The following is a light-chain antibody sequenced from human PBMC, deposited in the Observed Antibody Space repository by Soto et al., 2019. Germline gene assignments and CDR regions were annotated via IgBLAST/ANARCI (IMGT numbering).Light chain of an antibody. Sequence: SYELTQPPSVSVAPGQTARITCGGNNIGSKSVHWYQQKPGQAPVLVVHDDSDRPSGIPERFSGSNSGNTAALTISRVEAGDEADYYCQLWDSSSDHPYVFGTGTKLTVL. CDR1: NIGSKS. CDR3: QLWDSSSDHPYV. V-gene: IGLV3-21*02. CDR2: DDS. J-gene: IGLJ1*01.